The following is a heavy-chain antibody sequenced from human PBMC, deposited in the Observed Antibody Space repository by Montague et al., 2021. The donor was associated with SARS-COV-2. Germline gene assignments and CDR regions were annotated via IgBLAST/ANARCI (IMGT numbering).Heavy chain of an antibody. CDR1: GGSISSSIYY. J-gene: IGHJ4*02. CDR3: ARISGKLDLL. CDR2: IYYSGST. Sequence: SETLSLTCTVSGGSISSSIYYWGWIRQPPGKGLEWIGSIYYSGSTYYSPSLKSRVTISVDTSKNQFSLKLSSVTAADTAVYYCARISGKLDLLWGQGTLVTVSS. V-gene: IGHV4-39*07. D-gene: IGHD3-3*02.